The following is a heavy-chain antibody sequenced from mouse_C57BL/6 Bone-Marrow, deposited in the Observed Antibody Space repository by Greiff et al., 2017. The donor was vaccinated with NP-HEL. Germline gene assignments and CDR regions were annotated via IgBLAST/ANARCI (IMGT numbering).Heavy chain of an antibody. J-gene: IGHJ2*01. CDR2: ISYDGSN. Sequence: VQLQQSGPGLVKPSQSLSLTCSVTGYSITSGYYWNWIRQFPGNKLEWMGYISYDGSNNYNPSLKNRISITRDTSKNQFFLKLNSVTTEDTATYYCANTVVAKDYFDYWGQGTTLTVSS. V-gene: IGHV3-6*01. CDR1: GYSITSGYY. CDR3: ANTVVAKDYFDY. D-gene: IGHD1-1*01.